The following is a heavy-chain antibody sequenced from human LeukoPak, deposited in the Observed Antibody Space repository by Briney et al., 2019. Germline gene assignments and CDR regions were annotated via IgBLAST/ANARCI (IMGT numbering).Heavy chain of an antibody. V-gene: IGHV3-23*01. D-gene: IGHD1-26*01. CDR2: ISPSGDIK. Sequence: GGSLRLSCATSGFTFSNHGMNWVRQAPGKGLEWVSGISPSGDIKYYADSVKGRFTISRDNSKNTLYLQMNSLRAEDTAVYYCAKLIVGALRAFDYWGQGTLVTVSS. CDR1: GFTFSNHG. J-gene: IGHJ4*02. CDR3: AKLIVGALRAFDY.